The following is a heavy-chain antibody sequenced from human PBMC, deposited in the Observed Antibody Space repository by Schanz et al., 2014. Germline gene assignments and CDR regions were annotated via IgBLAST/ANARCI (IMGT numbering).Heavy chain of an antibody. CDR3: ATETYSSSWCFDS. J-gene: IGHJ4*02. D-gene: IGHD6-13*01. V-gene: IGHV3-48*02. CDR2: ISRSSSTI. CDR1: GFTFSNYN. Sequence: EVQLVESGGGLVQPGGSLRLSCEASGFTFSNYNMNWVRQAPGKGLEWVSYISRSSSTIYYTDSVKGRFTISRDNAKNSVFLQMNGLRDEDTAVYYCATETYSSSWCFDSWGQGTLVTVSS.